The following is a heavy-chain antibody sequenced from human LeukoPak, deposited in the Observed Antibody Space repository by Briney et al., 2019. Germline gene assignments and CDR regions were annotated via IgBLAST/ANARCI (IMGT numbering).Heavy chain of an antibody. V-gene: IGHV4-59*08. Sequence: SETLSLTCTVSGVSISRYYWSWIRQPPGKGLEWIGYIYYSGSTNYNPSLKSRVTISVDTSKNQFSLKLSSVTAADTAVYYCARQYCSGGSCYSAVGYWGQGTLVTVSS. CDR1: GVSISRYY. D-gene: IGHD2-15*01. CDR2: IYYSGST. CDR3: ARQYCSGGSCYSAVGY. J-gene: IGHJ4*02.